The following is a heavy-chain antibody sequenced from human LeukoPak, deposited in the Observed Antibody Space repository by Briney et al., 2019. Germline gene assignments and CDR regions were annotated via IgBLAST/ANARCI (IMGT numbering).Heavy chain of an antibody. V-gene: IGHV3-53*01. CDR1: GFTVSSNY. CDR2: IYSGGST. J-gene: IGHJ3*02. D-gene: IGHD3-22*01. Sequence: GGSLRLSCAASGFTVSSNYMSWVRQAPGKGLEWVSVIYSGGSTYYADSVKGRFTISRDNSKNTLYLQMNSLRAEDTAVYYCARAPYYYDSSGYPAFDIWGQGTIVTVSS. CDR3: ARAPYYYDSSGYPAFDI.